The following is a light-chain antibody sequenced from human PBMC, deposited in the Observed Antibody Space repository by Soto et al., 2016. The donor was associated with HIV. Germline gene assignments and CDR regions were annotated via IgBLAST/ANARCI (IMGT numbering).Light chain of an antibody. V-gene: IGLV3-21*03. Sequence: SYVLTQPSSVSVAPGKAATITXGGKNIGSQDIHWYQQKPGQAPVLVVYDDRARPSGIPDRFSGSHSGDTATLTISRVEVGDEADYYCQVWDSRSDGLFGGGTRLTVL. J-gene: IGLJ2*01. CDR2: DDR. CDR1: NIGSQD. CDR3: QVWDSRSDGL.